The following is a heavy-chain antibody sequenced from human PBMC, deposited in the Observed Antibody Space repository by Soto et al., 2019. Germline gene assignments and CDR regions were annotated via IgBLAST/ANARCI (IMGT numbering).Heavy chain of an antibody. D-gene: IGHD3-3*02. CDR1: GDSISSTNW. CDR2: IYHDGSN. J-gene: IGHJ5*02. Sequence: ASETLSLTCAVSGDSISSTNWWSWVRQSPGKGLEWIGEIYHDGSNNYNPSLKSRLTISLDKSNNQFSLKLTSVTAADTAVYYCARKSFFDLRFDPWGQGTLVTVS. CDR3: ARKSFFDLRFDP. V-gene: IGHV4-4*02.